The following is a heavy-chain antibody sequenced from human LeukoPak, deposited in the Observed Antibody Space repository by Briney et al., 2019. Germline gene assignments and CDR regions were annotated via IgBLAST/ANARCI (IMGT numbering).Heavy chain of an antibody. CDR1: GGSFSGYY. Sequence: PSETLSLTCAVYGGSFSGYYWSWIRQPPGKGLEWIGEINNSGTTNNNPSSKSRVTISVDTSKNRFSLKLSSVTAADTAVYYCARGRRTRWFGELFPPHDAFDIWGQGTMVTVSS. CDR2: INNSGTT. J-gene: IGHJ3*02. CDR3: ARGRRTRWFGELFPPHDAFDI. V-gene: IGHV4-34*01. D-gene: IGHD3-10*01.